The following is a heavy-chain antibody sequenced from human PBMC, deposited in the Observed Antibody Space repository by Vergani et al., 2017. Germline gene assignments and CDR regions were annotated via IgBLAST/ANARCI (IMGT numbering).Heavy chain of an antibody. CDR2: ISFDGSNP. CDR3: ARGDAMLPSDS. D-gene: IGHD2-2*01. Sequence: QVQLVESGGGVVQPGKSLRLSCAASGFSFRAYGMHWVRQAPGQGLEWVAVISFDGSNPNYGTSVSGRFSISRDNSRDTLYLQMNSLRTEDTAVYYCARGDAMLPSDSWGQGTLVTVSS. J-gene: IGHJ4*02. CDR1: GFSFRAYG. V-gene: IGHV3-30*03.